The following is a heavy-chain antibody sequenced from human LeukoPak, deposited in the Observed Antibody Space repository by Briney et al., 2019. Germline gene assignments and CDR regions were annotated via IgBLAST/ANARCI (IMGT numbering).Heavy chain of an antibody. Sequence: PGGSLRLSCAASGFTFSSYEMNWVRQAPGKGLEWVSYISSSGSIIYYADSVKGRFTISRDNAKNSLYLQMNSLRAEDTAVYYCAREGNSGYDLDYYYGMDVWGKGTTVTVSS. CDR2: ISSSGSII. CDR3: AREGNSGYDLDYYYGMDV. V-gene: IGHV3-48*03. D-gene: IGHD5-12*01. J-gene: IGHJ6*04. CDR1: GFTFSSYE.